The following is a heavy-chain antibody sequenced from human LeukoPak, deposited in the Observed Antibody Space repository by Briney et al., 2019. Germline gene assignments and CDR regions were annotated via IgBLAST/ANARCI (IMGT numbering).Heavy chain of an antibody. CDR1: GYSLSSGYY. CDR3: ARDYGDYGGWYYYYGMDV. Sequence: SETLSLTRAVSGYSLSSGYYWGWIRQPPGKGLEWIGSTYHSGSTYYNPSPKSRVTLSVDTSKNQFSLKLSSVTAADTAVYYCARDYGDYGGWYYYYGMDVWGKRTTVTVSS. CDR2: TYHSGST. D-gene: IGHD4-17*01. J-gene: IGHJ6*04. V-gene: IGHV4-38-2*01.